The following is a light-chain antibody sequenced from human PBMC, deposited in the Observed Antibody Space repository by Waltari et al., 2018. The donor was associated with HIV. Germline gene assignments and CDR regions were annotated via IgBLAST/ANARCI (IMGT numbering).Light chain of an antibody. Sequence: QSVLTQPPSVSGAPGQRVTISCTGSSSNTGAGYDVHWYQQLPGTAPRLLIYDNTIRPSGVPDRFAGSNAGTSASLAIAGLQDEDEAVYYCQSYDRSLSVWVFGGGTKVTVL. J-gene: IGLJ3*02. V-gene: IGLV1-40*01. CDR3: QSYDRSLSVWV. CDR2: DNT. CDR1: SSNTGAGYD.